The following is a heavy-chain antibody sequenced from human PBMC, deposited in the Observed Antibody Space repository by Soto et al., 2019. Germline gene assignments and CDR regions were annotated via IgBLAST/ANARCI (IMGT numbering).Heavy chain of an antibody. Sequence: QVQLAESGGGVVKHGGSLRLSCAASGFTFSDYYMSWIRQAPGKGLEWVSYISSSGSTIYYADSVKGRFTITRDNAKNSLDLQMDSLRAADTAVYYCARDRSSSRGDNWFAPWGQGTVVIVCS. CDR2: ISSSGSTI. J-gene: IGHJ5*02. V-gene: IGHV3-11*01. CDR3: ARDRSSSRGDNWFAP. D-gene: IGHD6-6*01. CDR1: GFTFSDYY.